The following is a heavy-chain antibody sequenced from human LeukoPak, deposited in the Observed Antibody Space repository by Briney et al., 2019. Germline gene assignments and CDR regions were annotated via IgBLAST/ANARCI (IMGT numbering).Heavy chain of an antibody. V-gene: IGHV4-59*08. J-gene: IGHJ4*02. CDR1: GGSISSYY. Sequence: SETLSLTCTVSGGSISSYYWSWIRQPPGKGLEWIGYIYYSGSTNYNPSLKSRVTISVDTSKNQFSLKLSSVTAADTAVYYCARQGFYFDYWGQGTLVTVSS. CDR2: IYYSGST. CDR3: ARQGFYFDY.